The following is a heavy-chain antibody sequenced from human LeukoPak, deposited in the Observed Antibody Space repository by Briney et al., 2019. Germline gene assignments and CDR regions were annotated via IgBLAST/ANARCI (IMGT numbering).Heavy chain of an antibody. CDR3: VRTVLYYDSSGWPDS. Sequence: ASVKVSCKASGYTFTSYGVIWVRQALGQGLEWMGWISGYKGNTNYAQKFQDRVTMTTGTSTSTAYVELRSLRSDDTAVYYCVRTVLYYDSSGWPDSWGQGTLVTVSS. J-gene: IGHJ4*02. V-gene: IGHV1-18*01. D-gene: IGHD3-22*01. CDR2: ISGYKGNT. CDR1: GYTFTSYG.